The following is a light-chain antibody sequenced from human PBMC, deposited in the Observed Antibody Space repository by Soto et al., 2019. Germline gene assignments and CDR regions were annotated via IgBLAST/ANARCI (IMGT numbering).Light chain of an antibody. CDR1: QSVRSN. V-gene: IGKV3-15*01. CDR3: QQYSNWPPGT. Sequence: EIVMTQSPATLSVSLGERATLSCRASQSVRSNLAWYQQKPGQAPRLLIYGASTRATGIPARFSGSGSGTEFTLTISSLQSEDFAVYYCQQYSNWPPGTFGQGTKVEIK. CDR2: GAS. J-gene: IGKJ1*01.